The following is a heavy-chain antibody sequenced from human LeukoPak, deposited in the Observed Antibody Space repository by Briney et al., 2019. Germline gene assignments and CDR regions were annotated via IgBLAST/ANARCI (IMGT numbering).Heavy chain of an antibody. CDR2: ISSSGSTI. Sequence: GGSLRLSCAASGFTFSDYYMSWIRQVPGKGLEWVSHISSSGSTIYYADSVKGRFTISRDNAKNSLYLQMNSLRAEDTAVYYCARDFNYYYYYYMDVWGKGTTVTVSS. CDR1: GFTFSDYY. CDR3: ARDFNYYYYYYMDV. J-gene: IGHJ6*03. V-gene: IGHV3-11*04.